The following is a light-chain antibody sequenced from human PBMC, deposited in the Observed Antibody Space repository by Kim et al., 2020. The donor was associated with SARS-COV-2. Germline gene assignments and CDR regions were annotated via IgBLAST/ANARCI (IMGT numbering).Light chain of an antibody. J-gene: IGKJ1*01. CDR1: QSTSNW. CDR2: QAS. CDR3: QQYSSSST. V-gene: IGKV1-5*03. Sequence: DIQMTQAPATRSESVGDRVTITCRASQSTSNWVAWYQQKPEQAPRLLVYQASILQSGVPSRFSGSGFGTEFTLTISSLQPDAFATYSCQQYSSSSTFGRGTQVDI.